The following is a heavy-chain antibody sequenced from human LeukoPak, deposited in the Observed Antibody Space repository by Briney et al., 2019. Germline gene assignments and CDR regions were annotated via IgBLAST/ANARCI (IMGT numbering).Heavy chain of an antibody. Sequence: PGGSLRLSCAASGFTFSTYSMNWVRQAPGKGLERVSSISSSSSYMYYADSVKGRFTISRDNAKNSLYLQMNSLRAEDTAVYYCARGYCSSTSCYTWYWYFELWGRGTLVTVSS. CDR1: GFTFSTYS. CDR2: ISSSSSYM. V-gene: IGHV3-21*01. D-gene: IGHD2-2*02. CDR3: ARGYCSSTSCYTWYWYFEL. J-gene: IGHJ2*01.